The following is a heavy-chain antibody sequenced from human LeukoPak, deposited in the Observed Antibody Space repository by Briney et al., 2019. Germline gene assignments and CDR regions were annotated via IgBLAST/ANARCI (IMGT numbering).Heavy chain of an antibody. J-gene: IGHJ4*02. CDR2: ISSSGSTI. Sequence: LAGGSLRLSCAASGFTFSSYEMNWVRQAPGKGLEWVSYISSSGSTIYYADSVKGRFTISRDNAKNSLYLRMNSLRAEDTAVYYCASPYCSSTSCSLDDYWGQGTLVTVSS. V-gene: IGHV3-48*03. CDR3: ASPYCSSTSCSLDDY. D-gene: IGHD2-2*01. CDR1: GFTFSSYE.